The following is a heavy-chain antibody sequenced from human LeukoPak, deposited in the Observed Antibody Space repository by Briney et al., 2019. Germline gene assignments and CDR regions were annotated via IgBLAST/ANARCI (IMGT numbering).Heavy chain of an antibody. CDR3: AREKFRDYGDYYDY. Sequence: LSLTCTVSGGSISSNNYYWGWIRQPPGKGLEWVSYISSSGSTIYYADSVKGRFTISRDNAKNSLYLQMNSLRAEDTAVYYCAREKFRDYGDYYDYWGQGTLVTVSS. D-gene: IGHD4-17*01. J-gene: IGHJ4*02. CDR2: ISSSGSTI. CDR1: GGSISSNNYY. V-gene: IGHV3-11*04.